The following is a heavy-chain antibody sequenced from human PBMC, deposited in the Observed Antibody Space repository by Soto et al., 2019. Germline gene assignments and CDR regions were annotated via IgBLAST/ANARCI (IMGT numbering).Heavy chain of an antibody. CDR1: GFTFTSYA. Sequence: PVGSLRLSCAASGFTFTSYAMSWVRQAPGKGLEWVSAISGSGGSTYYADSVKGRFTISRDNSKNTLYLQMNSPRAEDTAVYFCAKDTELSGYVAFDIWGQGTMVTVSS. V-gene: IGHV3-23*01. D-gene: IGHD3-22*01. CDR2: ISGSGGST. CDR3: AKDTELSGYVAFDI. J-gene: IGHJ3*02.